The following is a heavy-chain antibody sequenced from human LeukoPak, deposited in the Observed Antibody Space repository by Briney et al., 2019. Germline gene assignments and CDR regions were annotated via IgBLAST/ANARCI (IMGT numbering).Heavy chain of an antibody. CDR2: IYYSGST. CDR1: GGSISSYY. CDR3: ARHGRIAVALNWFDP. D-gene: IGHD6-19*01. Sequence: SETLSLTCTVSGGSISSYYWSWIRQPPGKGLEWIGYIYYSGSTNYNPSLKSRVTISVDTSKNQFSLKLSSVTAADTAVYYCARHGRIAVALNWFDPWGQGTLVTASS. J-gene: IGHJ5*02. V-gene: IGHV4-59*08.